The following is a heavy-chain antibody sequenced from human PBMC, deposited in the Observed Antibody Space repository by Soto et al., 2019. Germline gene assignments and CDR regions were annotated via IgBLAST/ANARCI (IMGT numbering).Heavy chain of an antibody. Sequence: QVQVQQWGAGLLKASETLSLTCAVYGGPLSGFYWSWIRQPPGKGLEWIGEINHSGGTNSNPSLKSRVTISVDTSKNQVSLKMSSVTAADTAVYYCARRTGERRFDTWGQGTLVTVSS. CDR2: INHSGGT. V-gene: IGHV4-34*02. D-gene: IGHD7-27*01. CDR3: ARRTGERRFDT. J-gene: IGHJ5*02. CDR1: GGPLSGFY.